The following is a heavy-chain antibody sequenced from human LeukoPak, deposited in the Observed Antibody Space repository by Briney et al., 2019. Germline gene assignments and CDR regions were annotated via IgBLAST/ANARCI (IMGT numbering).Heavy chain of an antibody. J-gene: IGHJ4*02. D-gene: IGHD3-16*02. CDR1: GYTFTNYG. V-gene: IGHV1-18*01. CDR2: ISGYNGNT. CDR3: ARDLRFLPALGGLRDYVWGNDRTRGGFDY. Sequence: GASVKVSCKPSGYTFTNYGVTWVRQAPGQGLEWMGWISGYNGNTNYAQKFQDRVTLTTDTSTSTAYMELRSLRSDDRAVYYCARDLRFLPALGGLRDYVWGNDRTRGGFDYRGQGTLVTVSS.